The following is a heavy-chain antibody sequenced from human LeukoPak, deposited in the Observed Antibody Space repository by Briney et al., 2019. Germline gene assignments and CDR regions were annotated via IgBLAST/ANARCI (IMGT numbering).Heavy chain of an antibody. CDR1: GYSIRSGYY. Sequence: SETLSLTCAVSGYSIRSGYYWDWIRQPPGEGREGIGNIYYDGTTDYNPSFKRRVTMSVATSNNQFSLQVNSVNAADTAVYYCARHAAYGPLEVWGQGTMVTVSS. CDR3: ARHAAYGPLEV. D-gene: IGHD3-10*01. CDR2: IYYDGTT. V-gene: IGHV4-38-2*01. J-gene: IGHJ3*01.